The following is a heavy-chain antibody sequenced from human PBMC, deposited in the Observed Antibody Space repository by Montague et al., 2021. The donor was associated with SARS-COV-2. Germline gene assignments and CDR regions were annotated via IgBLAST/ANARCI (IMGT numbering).Heavy chain of an antibody. V-gene: IGHV3-30*04. D-gene: IGHD5-12*01. CDR2: ISYDGSNK. CDR1: GFTFSSYA. Sequence: SLRLSCAASGFTFSSYAMYWVRQAPGKGLEWVAVISYDGSNKYYVDSVKGRFTISRDNSKNTLYLQMNSLRAEDTAVYYCARAALGGYDPYFDYWGQGTLVTVSS. CDR3: ARAALGGYDPYFDY. J-gene: IGHJ4*02.